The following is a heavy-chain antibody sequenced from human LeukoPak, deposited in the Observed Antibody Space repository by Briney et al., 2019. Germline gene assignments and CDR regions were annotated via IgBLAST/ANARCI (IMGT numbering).Heavy chain of an antibody. CDR2: ISYDGSNK. J-gene: IGHJ4*02. V-gene: IGHV3-30*18. Sequence: GGSLRLSCAASGFTFSSYGMHWVRQAPGKGLEWVAVISYDGSNKYYADSVKGRFTISRDNSKNTLYLQMNSLRAEDTAVYYCAKEAAPDPPDYWGQGTLVTVSS. D-gene: IGHD6-13*01. CDR3: AKEAAPDPPDY. CDR1: GFTFSSYG.